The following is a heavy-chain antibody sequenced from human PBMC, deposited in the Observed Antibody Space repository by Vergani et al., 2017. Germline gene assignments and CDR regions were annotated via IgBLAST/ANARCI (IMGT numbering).Heavy chain of an antibody. CDR1: GFTFSNFA. D-gene: IGHD1-26*01. J-gene: IGHJ6*02. CDR3: GKDLVGDYYNGMDV. V-gene: IGHV3-23*01. Sequence: EVQLLESGGGLFQPGGSLRLSCAASGFTFSNFAMNWVCQVPGKGLEWVSTIRGSGIDTYYTDSVKGRFTVSRDNSKNTLYLEMNSLRVEDTAIYYCGKDLVGDYYNGMDVWGQGTTVTVS. CDR2: IRGSGIDT.